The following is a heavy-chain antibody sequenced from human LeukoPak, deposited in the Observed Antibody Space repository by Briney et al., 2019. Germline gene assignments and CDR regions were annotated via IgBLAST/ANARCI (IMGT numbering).Heavy chain of an antibody. CDR1: GXTFSSYS. Sequence: GGSLRLSCAASGXTFSSYSMNWVRQAPGKGQEWVSSISSSSSYIYYADSVKGRFTISRDNAKNSLYLQMNSLRAEDTAVYYCARETPCGGDCPPSPIDYWGQGTLVTVSS. CDR2: ISSSSSYI. D-gene: IGHD2-21*02. J-gene: IGHJ4*02. V-gene: IGHV3-21*01. CDR3: ARETPCGGDCPPSPIDY.